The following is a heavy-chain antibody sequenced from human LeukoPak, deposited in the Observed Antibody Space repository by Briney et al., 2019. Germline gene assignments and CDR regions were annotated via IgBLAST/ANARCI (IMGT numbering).Heavy chain of an antibody. Sequence: SETLSLICTVSEGSISDYYWRWIRQPPGKGREWIGCIHYSGTTKYNPSLKSRVIISVDTSKNQFSLKLSSVTAADTAVYYCARLLRGYYNYMDVWGKGTTVTVSS. D-gene: IGHD2-15*01. CDR2: IHYSGTT. CDR1: EGSISDYY. J-gene: IGHJ6*03. CDR3: ARLLRGYYNYMDV. V-gene: IGHV4-59*01.